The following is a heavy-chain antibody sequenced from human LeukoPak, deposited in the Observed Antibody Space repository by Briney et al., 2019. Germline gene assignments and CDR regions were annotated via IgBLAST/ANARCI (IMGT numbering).Heavy chain of an antibody. D-gene: IGHD6-6*01. CDR1: GFTFSSYA. J-gene: IGHJ4*02. CDR2: ISSSGSTR. Sequence: GGSLRLSCAASGFTFSSYAMSWVRQAPGKGLEWVSYISSSGSTRHYADSVKGRFTISRDNAKNSLYLQMNSLRAEDTAVYYCAREYISSSGNVFDYWGQGTLVTVSS. V-gene: IGHV3-48*03. CDR3: AREYISSSGNVFDY.